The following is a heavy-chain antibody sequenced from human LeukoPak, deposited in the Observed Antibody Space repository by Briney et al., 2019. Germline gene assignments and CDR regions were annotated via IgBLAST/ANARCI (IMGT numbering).Heavy chain of an antibody. CDR1: GFTFRNHW. Sequence: GGSLRLSCAASGFTFRNHWMRWVRQTPGKGLVWVSRISSDGSSTTYADSVKGRFTISRDNAKNTLYLQMNNLRAEDTAMYYCARDQRVTGRPDIDYWGQGTLVIVSS. D-gene: IGHD6-6*01. V-gene: IGHV3-74*03. CDR3: ARDQRVTGRPDIDY. J-gene: IGHJ4*02. CDR2: ISSDGSST.